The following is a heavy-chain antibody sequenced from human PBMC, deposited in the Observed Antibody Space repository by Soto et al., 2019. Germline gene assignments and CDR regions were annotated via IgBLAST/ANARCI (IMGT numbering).Heavy chain of an antibody. CDR3: ARGATSGYDR. V-gene: IGHV4-34*01. D-gene: IGHD5-12*01. J-gene: IGHJ4*02. CDR2: INHSGTT. Sequence: SETLSLTCAVYGGSFSGYYWSWIRQPPGKRLEWIGEINHSGTTNYSPSLKSRVTISLDTSKNQFSLRLSSVTAADTAVYYCARGATSGYDRWGLGNLVTVSS. CDR1: GGSFSGYY.